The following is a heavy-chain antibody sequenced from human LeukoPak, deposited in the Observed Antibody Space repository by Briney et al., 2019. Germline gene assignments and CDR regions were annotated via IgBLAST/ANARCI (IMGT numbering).Heavy chain of an antibody. CDR1: GFSFSTYA. J-gene: IGHJ4*02. D-gene: IGHD2-15*01. Sequence: GGSLRLSCAASGFSFSTYAMSWVRQAPGKGPEWVSGICGNDGKTYYADSVKGRFTISRDNSKNTLHLQMNSLRAEDTALYYCAKDTGGSCYSAIAYWGQGALVTVST. CDR3: AKDTGGSCYSAIAY. V-gene: IGHV3-23*01. CDR2: ICGNDGKT.